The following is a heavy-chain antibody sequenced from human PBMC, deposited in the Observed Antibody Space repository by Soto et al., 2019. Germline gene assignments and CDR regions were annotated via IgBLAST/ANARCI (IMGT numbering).Heavy chain of an antibody. Sequence: QVQLQESGPGLVQPSETLSLTCTVPGGSITGYYWSWLRQPPGKGPEWIGNIHYSGSTNYNPSLKSRVTISVDTSKTQFSLRLSSVTAAETAVYYCARHSYYSNPLRFDPWGQGTLVTVSS. CDR3: ARHSYYSNPLRFDP. J-gene: IGHJ5*02. CDR2: IHYSGST. D-gene: IGHD4-4*01. CDR1: GGSITGYY. V-gene: IGHV4-59*08.